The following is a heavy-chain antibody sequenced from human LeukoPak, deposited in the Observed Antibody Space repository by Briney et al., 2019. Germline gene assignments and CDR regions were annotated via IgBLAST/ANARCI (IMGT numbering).Heavy chain of an antibody. Sequence: KSSETLSLTCTVSGGSISSYYWSWIRQPPGKGPEWIGYIYYSGSTNYNPSLKSRVTISVVTSKNQFSLKLSSVTAADTAVYYCARVRDDFWSGYYTKKSGAFDIWGQGTMVTVSS. CDR1: GGSISSYY. D-gene: IGHD3-3*01. CDR3: ARVRDDFWSGYYTKKSGAFDI. V-gene: IGHV4-59*01. J-gene: IGHJ3*02. CDR2: IYYSGST.